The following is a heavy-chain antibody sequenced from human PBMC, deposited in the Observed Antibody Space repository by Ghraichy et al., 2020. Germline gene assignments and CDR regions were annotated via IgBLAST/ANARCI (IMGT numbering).Heavy chain of an antibody. CDR2: IYYSGST. Sequence: SQTLSLTCTVSGGSISSYYWSWIRQPPGKGLEWIGHIYYSGSTNYNPSLESRVSISVDTSKNQFSLKLSSVTAADTAVYFCARTIWRSQWYFDLWGRGTLVTVSS. D-gene: IGHD3-16*01. V-gene: IGHV4-59*01. J-gene: IGHJ2*01. CDR3: ARTIWRSQWYFDL. CDR1: GGSISSYY.